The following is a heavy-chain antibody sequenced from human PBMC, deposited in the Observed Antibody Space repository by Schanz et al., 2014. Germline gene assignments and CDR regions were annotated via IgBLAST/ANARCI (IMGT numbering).Heavy chain of an antibody. J-gene: IGHJ2*01. CDR2: ISYGTSYI. CDR1: GFNFSSYS. CDR3: AKDAPYPFDL. V-gene: IGHV3-21*04. Sequence: EVKMVESGGGLVKPGGSLRLSCAASGFNFSSYSLNWVRQAPGKGLEWVSSISYGTSYIYYADSVKGRFTISRDNSKNTLYLQMNSLRAEDTAIYYCAKDAPYPFDLWGRGTLITVSS.